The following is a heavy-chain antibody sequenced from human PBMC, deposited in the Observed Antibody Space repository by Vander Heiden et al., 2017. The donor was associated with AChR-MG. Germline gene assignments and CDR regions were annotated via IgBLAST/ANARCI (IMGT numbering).Heavy chain of an antibody. V-gene: IGHV4-34*01. Sequence: QVQLQQWGAGLLKPSETLSLTCAVYGGSFSGYYWSWIRQPPGKGLEWIGEINHSGSINYNPSLKSRVTISVDTSKNQFSLRLSSVTAADTAVYYCARAASSGWYGMDVWGQGTTVTVSS. CDR1: GGSFSGYY. CDR3: ARAASSGWYGMDV. CDR2: INHSGSI. J-gene: IGHJ6*02. D-gene: IGHD6-19*01.